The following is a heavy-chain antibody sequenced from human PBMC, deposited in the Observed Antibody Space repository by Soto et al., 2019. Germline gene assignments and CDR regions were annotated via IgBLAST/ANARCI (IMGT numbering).Heavy chain of an antibody. Sequence: EVQLVESGGGLVKPGGSLRLSCAASGFTFSNAWMSWVRQAPGKGLEWVGRIKSKTDGGTTDYAAPVKGRFTISRDDSKNTLYLQMNSLKTEDTAVYYCTTEDYDILTGPSNWFDPWGQGTLVTVSS. V-gene: IGHV3-15*01. J-gene: IGHJ5*02. CDR1: GFTFSNAW. D-gene: IGHD3-9*01. CDR2: IKSKTDGGTT. CDR3: TTEDYDILTGPSNWFDP.